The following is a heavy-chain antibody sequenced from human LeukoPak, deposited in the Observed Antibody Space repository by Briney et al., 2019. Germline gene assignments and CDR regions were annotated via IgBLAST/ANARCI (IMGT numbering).Heavy chain of an antibody. CDR1: GGTFSRNA. V-gene: IGHV1-69*13. Sequence: SVKVSCKASGGTFSRNAISWVRQAPGQGLEWMRGIIPFLSTADYAQKFQGRITITADESTSTAYMELSSLRSGDTAVYYCARVSQRHSVRGVISDWFDPWGQGTLVTVSS. J-gene: IGHJ5*02. CDR2: IIPFLSTA. D-gene: IGHD3-10*01. CDR3: ARVSQRHSVRGVISDWFDP.